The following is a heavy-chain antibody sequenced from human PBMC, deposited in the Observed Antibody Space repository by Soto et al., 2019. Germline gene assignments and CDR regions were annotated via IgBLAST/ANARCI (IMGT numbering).Heavy chain of an antibody. CDR2: IIPIFGTA. CDR3: ARDRDVDDYGDYRPSDMVY. Sequence: QVQLVQSGAEVKKPGSSVKVSCKASGGTFSSYAISWVRQAPGQGLEWMGGIIPIFGTANYAKKVQGRVTITADESTSTAYMELSSLRSEDTAVYYCARDRDVDDYGDYRPSDMVYWGQGTLVTVSS. D-gene: IGHD4-17*01. CDR1: GGTFSSYA. V-gene: IGHV1-69*12. J-gene: IGHJ4*02.